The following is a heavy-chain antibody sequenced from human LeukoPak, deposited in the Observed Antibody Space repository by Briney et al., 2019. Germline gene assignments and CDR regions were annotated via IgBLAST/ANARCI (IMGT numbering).Heavy chain of an antibody. CDR1: GFTFSSYG. Sequence: GKSLRLSCAASGFTFSSYGMHWVRQAPGKGLEWVAVISTDGSNEYYADSVKGRFTISRDNSKNTLYLQMNSLRAEDTAVYYCAKYSSGMRHFDYWGQGTLVTVSS. J-gene: IGHJ4*02. D-gene: IGHD6-25*01. CDR3: AKYSSGMRHFDY. V-gene: IGHV3-30*18. CDR2: ISTDGSNE.